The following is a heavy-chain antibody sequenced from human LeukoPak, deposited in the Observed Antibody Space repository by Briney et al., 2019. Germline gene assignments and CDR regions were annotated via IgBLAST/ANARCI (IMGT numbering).Heavy chain of an antibody. CDR2: INPSGGST. CDR3: ARGRDIVVVPAAIPSWFDP. D-gene: IGHD2-2*02. CDR1: GYTFTSYY. Sequence: ASVKVSCKASGYTFTSYYTHWVRQAPGQGLEWMGIINPSGGSTSYAQKFQGRVTMTRDTSTSTVYMELSSLRSEDTAVYYCARGRDIVVVPAAIPSWFDPWGQGTLVTVSS. V-gene: IGHV1-46*01. J-gene: IGHJ5*02.